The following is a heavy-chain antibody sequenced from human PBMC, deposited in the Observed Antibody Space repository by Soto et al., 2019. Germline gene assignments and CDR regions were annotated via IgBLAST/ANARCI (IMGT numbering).Heavy chain of an antibody. J-gene: IGHJ4*02. V-gene: IGHV3-33*01. CDR3: ASPESASYWGFDY. Sequence: PGGSLRLSCAASGFIFSTYGMHWVRQAPGKGLEWVAVIWYDGSNKYYADSVKGRFTISRDNSKNTLYLQMNSLRAEDTAIYYCASPESASYWGFDYWGQGT. CDR1: GFIFSTYG. CDR2: IWYDGSNK. D-gene: IGHD1-26*01.